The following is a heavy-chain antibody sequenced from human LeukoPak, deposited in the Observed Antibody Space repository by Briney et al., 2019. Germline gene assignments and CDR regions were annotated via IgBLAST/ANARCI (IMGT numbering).Heavy chain of an antibody. CDR1: GFTFSDYY. CDR3: ASVDVVPAVIPFDY. D-gene: IGHD2-2*02. CDR2: ISSSGSTI. J-gene: IGHJ4*02. Sequence: GGSLRLSCAASGFTFSDYYMTWIRQAPGKGLEWVSYISSSGSTIYYADSVKGRFTISRDNAKNSLYLQMNSLRAEDTAVYYCASVDVVPAVIPFDYWGQGTLVTVSS. V-gene: IGHV3-11*04.